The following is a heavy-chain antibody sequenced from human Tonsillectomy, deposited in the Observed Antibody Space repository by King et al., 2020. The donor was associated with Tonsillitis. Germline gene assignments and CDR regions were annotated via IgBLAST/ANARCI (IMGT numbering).Heavy chain of an antibody. CDR3: ARVYYGDYVESSIQFDY. V-gene: IGHV3-11*06. CDR1: GFTFSDYY. D-gene: IGHD4-17*01. Sequence: VQLVESGGGLVKPGGSLRLSCAASGFTFSDYYMSWIRQAPGKGLEWVSYISSSSSYTNYADSVKGRFTISRDNAKNSLYLQMNSLRAEDTAVYYCARVYYGDYVESSIQFDYWGQGTLVTVSS. CDR2: ISSSSSYT. J-gene: IGHJ4*02.